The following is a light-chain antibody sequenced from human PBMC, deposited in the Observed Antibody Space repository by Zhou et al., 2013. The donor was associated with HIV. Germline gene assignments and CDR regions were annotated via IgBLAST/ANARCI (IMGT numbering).Light chain of an antibody. Sequence: DIQMSQSPSSLPASVGDRVTITCRASQTISNYLNWYQQKPGTAPKLLIYAASLLQSGVPSRFSGSGSGTDFTLSISSLQPEDFATYFCQQSFSSPYSFGQGTKLEIK. CDR2: AAS. CDR1: QTISNY. V-gene: IGKV1-39*01. J-gene: IGKJ2*03. CDR3: QQSFSSPYS.